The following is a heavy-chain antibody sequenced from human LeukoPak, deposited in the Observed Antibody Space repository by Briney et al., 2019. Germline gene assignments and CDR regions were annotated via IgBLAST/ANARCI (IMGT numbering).Heavy chain of an antibody. J-gene: IGHJ4*02. CDR2: TYYSGST. CDR1: GDSISSYY. D-gene: IGHD6-13*01. V-gene: IGHV4-59*01. Sequence: SETLYLTCTVSGDSISSYYWSWIRQPPGKGLDWIGYTYYSGSTNYNSSLKSRVTISVDTSKNQFSLKLSSVTAADTAVYYCARKAGPFDYWGQGTLATVSS. CDR3: ARKAGPFDY.